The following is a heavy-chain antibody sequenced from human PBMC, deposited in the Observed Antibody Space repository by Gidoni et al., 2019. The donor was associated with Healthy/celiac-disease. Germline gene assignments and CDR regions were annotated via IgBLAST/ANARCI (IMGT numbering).Heavy chain of an antibody. J-gene: IGHJ3*02. CDR2: INHGGST. CDR3: ARGPGTLGTAFPYAFDI. CDR1: GGSFSGYY. D-gene: IGHD1-1*01. V-gene: IGHV4-34*01. Sequence: QVQLQQWGAGLLKPSETLSLTCAVYGGSFSGYYWSWIRQPPGKGLEWIGEINHGGSTNYNPSLKSRVTISVDTSKNQFSLKLSSVTAADTAVYYCARGPGTLGTAFPYAFDIWGQGTMVTVSS.